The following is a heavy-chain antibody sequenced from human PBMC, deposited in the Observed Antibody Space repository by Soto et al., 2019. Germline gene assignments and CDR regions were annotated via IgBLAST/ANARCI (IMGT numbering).Heavy chain of an antibody. CDR2: ISSSSSYI. J-gene: IGHJ4*02. D-gene: IGHD2-15*01. CDR3: ARDSTPSNFDY. V-gene: IGHV3-21*01. CDR1: GFPFSAFA. Sequence: PGGSLRLSCATSGFPFSAFAMNWVRQAPGKGLEWVSSISSSSSYIYYADSVKGRFTISRDNAKNSLYLQMNSLRAEDTAVYYCARDSTPSNFDYWGQGTLVTVSS.